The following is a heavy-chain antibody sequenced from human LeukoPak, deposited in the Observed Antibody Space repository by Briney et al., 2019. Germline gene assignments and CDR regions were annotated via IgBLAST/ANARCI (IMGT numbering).Heavy chain of an antibody. Sequence: GGSLRLSCAASGFTFSSYAMSWVRQAPGKGLEWVSAISGSGGSTYYADSVKGRFTISRDNSKNTLYLQMNSLRAEDTAVYYCARDARSSGWSEYFQHWGQGTLVTVSS. V-gene: IGHV3-23*01. CDR2: ISGSGGST. CDR3: ARDARSSGWSEYFQH. D-gene: IGHD6-19*01. J-gene: IGHJ1*01. CDR1: GFTFSSYA.